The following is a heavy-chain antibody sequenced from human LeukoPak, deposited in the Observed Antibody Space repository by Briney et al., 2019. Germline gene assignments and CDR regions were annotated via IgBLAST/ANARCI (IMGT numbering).Heavy chain of an antibody. J-gene: IGHJ4*02. D-gene: IGHD1-26*01. CDR2: IYHSGST. Sequence: GSLRLSCAASGFTVSSNYMSWVRQPPGKGLEWIGEIYHSGSTNYNPSLKSRVTISVDKSKNQFSLKLSSVTAADTAVYYCARGTIVGATAFDYWGQGTLVTVSS. CDR3: ARGTIVGATAFDY. V-gene: IGHV4-4*02. CDR1: GFTVSSNY.